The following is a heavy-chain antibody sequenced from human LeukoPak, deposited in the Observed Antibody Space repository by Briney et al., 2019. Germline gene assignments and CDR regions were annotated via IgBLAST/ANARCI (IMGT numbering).Heavy chain of an antibody. CDR2: ISAYNGNT. J-gene: IGHJ4*02. D-gene: IGHD3-22*01. V-gene: IGHV1-18*01. Sequence: ASVKVSCKASGYTFTSYGISWVRQAPGQGLEWMGWISAYNGNTNYAQKLQGRVTMTTDTSTSTACMELRSLRSDDTAVYYCARVYYDSKSLNDWGQGTLVTVSS. CDR1: GYTFTSYG. CDR3: ARVYYDSKSLND.